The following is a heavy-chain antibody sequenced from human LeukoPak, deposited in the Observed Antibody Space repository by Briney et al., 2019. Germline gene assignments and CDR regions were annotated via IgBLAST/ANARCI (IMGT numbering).Heavy chain of an antibody. D-gene: IGHD2-8*01. V-gene: IGHV3-21*01. CDR2: ISSSSSYI. Sequence: PGGSLRLSCAASGFTFSSYSMNRVRQAPGKGLEWVSSISSSSSYIYYADSVKGRFTISRDNAKNSLYLQMNSLRAEDTAVYYCARVERDRTNGVCQDAFDIWGQGTMVTVSS. CDR1: GFTFSSYS. CDR3: ARVERDRTNGVCQDAFDI. J-gene: IGHJ3*02.